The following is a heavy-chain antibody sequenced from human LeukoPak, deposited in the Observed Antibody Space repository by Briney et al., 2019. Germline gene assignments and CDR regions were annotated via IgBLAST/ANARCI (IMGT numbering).Heavy chain of an antibody. V-gene: IGHV3-23*01. CDR1: RFTFSSYA. J-gene: IGHJ4*02. CDR2: ISGSGGRT. Sequence: GGSPRLSCAASRFTFSSYAMSWVRQAPGKGLEWVSAISGSGGRTYYADSVKGRFTISRDNSKNTLYLQMNSLRAEDTAVYYCAKDPDCTSGVCYTFFDYWGQGTLVTVSS. CDR3: AKDPDCTSGVCYTFFDY. D-gene: IGHD2-8*01.